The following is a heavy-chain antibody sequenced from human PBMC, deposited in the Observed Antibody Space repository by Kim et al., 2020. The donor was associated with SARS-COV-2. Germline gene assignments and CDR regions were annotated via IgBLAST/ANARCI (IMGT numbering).Heavy chain of an antibody. J-gene: IGHJ5*01. CDR1: GFTVTSNY. Sequence: GGSLRLSCAASGFTVTSNYMNWVRQAPGKGLEWVSTIYSGGGTFYADSVKGRFTISRDNSKNTVYLQMNTLRAEDTAVYYCARGGIFGVVKYWFDSWGQGTLVAVSS. V-gene: IGHV3-66*01. CDR2: IYSGGGT. CDR3: ARGGIFGVVKYWFDS. D-gene: IGHD3-3*01.